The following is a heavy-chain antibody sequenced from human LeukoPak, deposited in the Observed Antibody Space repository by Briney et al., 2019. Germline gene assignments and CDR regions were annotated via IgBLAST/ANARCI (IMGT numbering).Heavy chain of an antibody. CDR2: IIPIFGTA. J-gene: IGHJ5*02. CDR1: GGTFSSYA. CDR3: ARGLDGEAVGGFDP. Sequence: ASVKVSCKASGGTFSSYAISWVRQAPGQGLEWMGGIIPIFGTANYAQKFQGRVTITADESTSTAYMELSSLRSEDTAVYYCARGLDGEAVGGFDPWGQGTLVTVSS. D-gene: IGHD6-19*01. V-gene: IGHV1-69*13.